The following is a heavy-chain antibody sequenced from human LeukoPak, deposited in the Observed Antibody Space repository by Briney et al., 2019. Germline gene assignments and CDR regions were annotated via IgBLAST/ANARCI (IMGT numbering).Heavy chain of an antibody. Sequence: SPSETLSLTCTVSGGSISSYYWSWIRQPPGKGLEWIGYIYYSGSTNYNPSLKSRVTMSVDTSKNQFSLKLSSVTAADTAVYYCARVPGAHAGYWGQGTLVTVSS. CDR3: ARVPGAHAGY. CDR2: IYYSGST. D-gene: IGHD4-17*01. J-gene: IGHJ4*02. CDR1: GGSISSYY. V-gene: IGHV4-59*01.